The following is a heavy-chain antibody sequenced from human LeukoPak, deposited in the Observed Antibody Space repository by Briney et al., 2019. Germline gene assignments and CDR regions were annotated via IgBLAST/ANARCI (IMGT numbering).Heavy chain of an antibody. J-gene: IGHJ4*02. Sequence: SETLSLTCTVSGGSVSSGSYYWSWIRQPPGKGLEWIGYIYYSGSTNYNPSLKSRVTISVDTSKNQFSLKLSSVTAADTAVYYCARAYYYDSSGYYFAGIGYFDYWGQGTLVTVSS. CDR1: GGSVSSGSYY. V-gene: IGHV4-61*01. CDR2: IYYSGST. D-gene: IGHD3-22*01. CDR3: ARAYYYDSSGYYFAGIGYFDY.